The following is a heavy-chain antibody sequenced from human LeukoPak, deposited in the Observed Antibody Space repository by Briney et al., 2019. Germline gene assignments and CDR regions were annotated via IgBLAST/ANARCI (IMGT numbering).Heavy chain of an antibody. CDR1: GFTFSDYG. CDR3: AKERYCSGGRCYPDDN. J-gene: IGHJ4*02. V-gene: IGHV3-30*02. CDR2: IRYDGSNK. Sequence: GGSPRLSCAASGFTFSDYGMHWVRQAPGKGLEWVAFIRYDGSNKYYADSVKGRFTISRDNSNNTVFLQMNSLRTEDTAVFYCAKERYCSGGRCYPDDNWGQGTLVTVSS. D-gene: IGHD2-15*01.